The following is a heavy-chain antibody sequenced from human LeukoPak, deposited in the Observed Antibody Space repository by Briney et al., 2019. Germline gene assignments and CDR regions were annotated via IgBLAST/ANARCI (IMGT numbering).Heavy chain of an antibody. V-gene: IGHV4-39*01. Sequence: KSSETLSLTCTVSGGSISSSSYYWGWIRQPPGKGLEWIGRIYYSGSTYYNPSLKSRVTISVDTSKNQFSLKLSSVTAADTAVYYCARHPPYGSGSWGSYYFDYWGQGTLVTVSS. CDR1: GGSISSSSYY. CDR2: IYYSGST. CDR3: ARHPPYGSGSWGSYYFDY. D-gene: IGHD3-10*01. J-gene: IGHJ4*02.